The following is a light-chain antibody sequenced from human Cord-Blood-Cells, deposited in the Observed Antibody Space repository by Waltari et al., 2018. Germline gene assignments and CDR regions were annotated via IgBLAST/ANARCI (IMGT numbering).Light chain of an antibody. V-gene: IGLV5-45*01. CDR3: MIWHSSAWV. CDR1: SGINVGTYR. CDR2: YKSDSDK. J-gene: IGLJ3*02. Sequence: QAMLTQPASLSASPGASASLTYTLRSGINVGTYRIYWYQQKPGSPPQYLLRYKSDSDKQQGSGVPSRFSGSKDASANAGILLISGLQSEDEADYYCMIWHSSAWVFGGGTKLTVL.